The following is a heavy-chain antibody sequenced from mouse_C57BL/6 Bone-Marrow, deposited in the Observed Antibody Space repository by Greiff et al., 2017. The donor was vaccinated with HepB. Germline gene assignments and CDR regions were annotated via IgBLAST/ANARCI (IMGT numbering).Heavy chain of an antibody. CDR2: INPNYGTT. CDR3: ARSFLTGKGAWFAY. V-gene: IGHV1-39*01. D-gene: IGHD4-1*01. J-gene: IGHJ3*01. Sequence: EVKLQESGPELVKPGASVKISCKASGYSFTDYNMNWVKQSNGKSLEWIGVINPNYGTTSYNQKFKGKATLTVDQSSSTAYMQLNSLTSEDSAVYYCARSFLTGKGAWFAYWGQGTLVTVSA. CDR1: GYSFTDYN.